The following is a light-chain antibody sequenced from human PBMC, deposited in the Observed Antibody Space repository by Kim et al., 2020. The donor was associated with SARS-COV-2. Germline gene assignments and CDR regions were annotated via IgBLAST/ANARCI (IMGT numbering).Light chain of an antibody. CDR2: DDR. CDR1: NIGTNN. Sequence: APVKTARITCGGNNIGTNNMHWYQQKPGQAPVLLVYDDRQRPSGIPESFSGSKSGNTATLTISRVEAGDEADYYCQVWETSSDHMVFGGGTQLTVL. CDR3: QVWETSSDHMV. J-gene: IGLJ2*01. V-gene: IGLV3-21*03.